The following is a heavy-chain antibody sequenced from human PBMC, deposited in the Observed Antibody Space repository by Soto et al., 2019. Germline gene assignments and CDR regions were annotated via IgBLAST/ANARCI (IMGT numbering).Heavy chain of an antibody. CDR3: AKDRLGYSSSRVFWFDP. Sequence: EVQLVESGGGLVQSGRSLRLSCAASGFTFDDYAMHWVRQAPGKGLEWVSGISWNSGSIGYADSVKGRFTISRDNAKNSLYLQMNSLRAEDTALYYCAKDRLGYSSSRVFWFDPWGQGTLVTVSS. D-gene: IGHD6-6*01. CDR1: GFTFDDYA. J-gene: IGHJ5*02. CDR2: ISWNSGSI. V-gene: IGHV3-9*01.